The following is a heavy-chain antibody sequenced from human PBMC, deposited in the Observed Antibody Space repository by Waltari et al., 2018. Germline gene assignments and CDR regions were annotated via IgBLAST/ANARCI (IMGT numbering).Heavy chain of an antibody. D-gene: IGHD2-15*01. V-gene: IGHV1-2*02. CDR3: ARAPHTTSPGGTGGY. CDR1: GYTFTDYY. J-gene: IGHJ4*02. CDR2: INAKNGGT. Sequence: QIQLVQSGAEVKPPGASVKVSCKASGYTFTDYYMHWVRQAPGQGLEWMGWINAKNGGTNYAQKFQGRVTMTRDTSTSTAYMELGRVTSDDTAVFYCARAPHTTSPGGTGGYWGQGTLVTVSS.